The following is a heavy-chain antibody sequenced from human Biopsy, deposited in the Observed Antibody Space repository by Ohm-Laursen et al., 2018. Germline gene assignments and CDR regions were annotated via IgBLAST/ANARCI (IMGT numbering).Heavy chain of an antibody. D-gene: IGHD3-22*01. CDR1: GESFNGYY. CDR3: VRGVDYYDPYHYYALDV. V-gene: IGHV4-34*01. J-gene: IGHJ6*02. CDR2: INHSGRT. Sequence: SETLSLTCAVYGESFNGYYWSWIRRTPGKGLEWIGEINHSGRTNYNPSLKSRVTISVDTSKNQFSLKVRSVTAAGTAVYYCVRGVDYYDPYHYYALDVWGQGTTVTVSS.